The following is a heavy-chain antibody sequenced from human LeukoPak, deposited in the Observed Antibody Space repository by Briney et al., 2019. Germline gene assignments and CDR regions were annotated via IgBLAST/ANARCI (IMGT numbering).Heavy chain of an antibody. J-gene: IGHJ4*02. V-gene: IGHV3-30*02. CDR2: IRYDGSNK. CDR1: GFTFSSYG. D-gene: IGHD6-13*01. CDR3: ARWYSTMTEGEDYFDY. Sequence: GGSLRLSCAASGFTFSSYGMHWVRQAPGKGLEWVAFIRYDGSNKYYADSVKGRFTISRDNSKNTLYLQMNSLRAEDTAVYYCARWYSTMTEGEDYFDYWGQGTLVTVSS.